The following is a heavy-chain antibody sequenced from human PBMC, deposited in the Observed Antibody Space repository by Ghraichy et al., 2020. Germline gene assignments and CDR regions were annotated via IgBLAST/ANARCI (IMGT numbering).Heavy chain of an antibody. Sequence: LTCAASGFTFSSYGMHWVRQAPGKGLEWVAVIWYDGSNKYYADSVKGRFTISRDNSKNTLYLQRNSLRAEDTAVYYCARDRFQELLLGGMDVWGQGTTVTVSS. CDR3: ARDRFQELLLGGMDV. V-gene: IGHV3-33*01. CDR1: GFTFSSYG. D-gene: IGHD2-15*01. CDR2: IWYDGSNK. J-gene: IGHJ6*02.